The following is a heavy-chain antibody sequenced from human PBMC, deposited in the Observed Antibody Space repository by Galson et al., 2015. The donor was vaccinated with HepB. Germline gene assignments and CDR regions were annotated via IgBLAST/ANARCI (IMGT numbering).Heavy chain of an antibody. D-gene: IGHD1-14*01. V-gene: IGHV3-30*18. CDR3: AKSPYFRGMINRSYFDS. Sequence: SLRLSCAASGFTFSTYGMHWVRQAPGKGLEWVAVISYDGNNKYYADSVKGRFTISRDNSKNTLYLQMNSLTTEDTAVYYCAKSPYFRGMINRSYFDSWGHGTLVTVSS. CDR1: GFTFSTYG. J-gene: IGHJ4*01. CDR2: ISYDGNNK.